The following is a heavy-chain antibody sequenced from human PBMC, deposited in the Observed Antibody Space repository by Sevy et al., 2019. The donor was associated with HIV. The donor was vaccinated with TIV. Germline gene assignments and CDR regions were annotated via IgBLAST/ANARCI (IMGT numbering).Heavy chain of an antibody. CDR3: ASAPYYYDSSGYLFDY. J-gene: IGHJ4*02. Sequence: GGSPRLSCAASGFTFSSYWMHWVRQAPGKGLVWVSRINSDGSSTSYADSVKGRFTISRDNAKNTLYLQMNSLRAEDTAVYYCASAPYYYDSSGYLFDYWGQGTLVTVSS. D-gene: IGHD3-22*01. V-gene: IGHV3-74*01. CDR2: INSDGSST. CDR1: GFTFSSYW.